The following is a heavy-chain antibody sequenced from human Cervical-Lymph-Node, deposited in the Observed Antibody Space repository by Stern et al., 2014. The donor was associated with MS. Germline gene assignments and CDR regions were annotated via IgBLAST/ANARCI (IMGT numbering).Heavy chain of an antibody. D-gene: IGHD4-17*01. Sequence: VQLVESGAEVKKPGSSVKVSCKASGGTLSSFAIRWVRQAPGQGLEWMGGIIPIFGTANYAQKFQGRVTITADKSTSTAYMELSSLRSEDTAVYYCARDPDYGDYFDYWGQGTLVTVSS. J-gene: IGHJ4*02. V-gene: IGHV1-69*06. CDR3: ARDPDYGDYFDY. CDR1: GGTLSSFA. CDR2: IIPIFGTA.